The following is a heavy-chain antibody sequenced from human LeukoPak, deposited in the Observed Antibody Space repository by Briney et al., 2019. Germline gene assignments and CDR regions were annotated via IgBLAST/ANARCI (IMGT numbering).Heavy chain of an antibody. V-gene: IGHV3-21*01. CDR3: ARPLAEGGTQRDYYYYYMDV. D-gene: IGHD1-1*01. CDR1: GFTFSSYS. J-gene: IGHJ6*03. CDR2: ISSSSSYI. Sequence: RPGGSLRLSCAASGFTFSSYSMNWVRQAPGKGLEWVSSISSSSSYIYYADSVKGRFTISRDNAKNSLYLQMNSLRAEDTAVYYCARPLAEGGTQRDYYYYYMDVWGKGTTVTISS.